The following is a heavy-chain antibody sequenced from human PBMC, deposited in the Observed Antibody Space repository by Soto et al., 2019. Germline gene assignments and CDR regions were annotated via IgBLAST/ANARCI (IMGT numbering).Heavy chain of an antibody. CDR3: ARDKITGLFDY. CDR2: INYSGST. CDR1: GASISSGGCY. D-gene: IGHD2-8*02. V-gene: IGHV4-39*07. Sequence: SETLSLTCTVSGASISSGGCYWGRIRQHPGKGLEWIGEINYSGSTNYNPSLKSRVTISVDTSKNQFSLKLTSVTAADTAVYYCARDKITGLFDYWGQGTLVTVSS. J-gene: IGHJ4*02.